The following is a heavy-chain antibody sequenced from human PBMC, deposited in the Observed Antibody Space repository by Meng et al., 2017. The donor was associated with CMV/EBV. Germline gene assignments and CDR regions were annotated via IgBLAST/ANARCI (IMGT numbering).Heavy chain of an antibody. CDR1: GYSVTHHG. CDR3: ARDTMMIMSFDH. D-gene: IGHD3-22*01. V-gene: IGHV1-18*01. CDR2: ISGYNDNT. Sequence: QVTLVQSGAEVSKHGASVKVPCKASGYSVTHHGSSWVRQAPGQGLEWMGWISGYNDNTKYARHLQGRVTMTTDTSTNTAYMELRSLRSDDTAIYYCARDTMMIMSFDHWGPGTLVTVSS. J-gene: IGHJ4*02.